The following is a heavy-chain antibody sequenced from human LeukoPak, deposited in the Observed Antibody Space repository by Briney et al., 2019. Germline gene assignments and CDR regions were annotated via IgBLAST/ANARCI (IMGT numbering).Heavy chain of an antibody. V-gene: IGHV4-59*01. D-gene: IGHD3-9*01. CDR2: IYYSGST. Sequence: KPSETLSLTCTVSGGSISSYYWSWIRQPPGKGLEWIGYIYYSGSTNYNPSLKSRVTISVDTSKNQFSLKLSSVTAADTAVYYCARVGYDILTGSRDYFDYWGQGTLVTVSS. J-gene: IGHJ4*02. CDR1: GGSISSYY. CDR3: ARVGYDILTGSRDYFDY.